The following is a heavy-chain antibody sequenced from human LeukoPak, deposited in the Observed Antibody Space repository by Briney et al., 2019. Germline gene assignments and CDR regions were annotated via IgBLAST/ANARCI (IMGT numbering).Heavy chain of an antibody. CDR3: ARHRPGPYDY. Sequence: SETLSLTCTVSGGSIGFYYWTWIRQPPGKGLEWIGYIYYTGSTNYNPSLKSRVTISVDTSNNQFSLKLSSVTAADTALYYCARHRPGPYDYWGQGTLVIVPP. CDR1: GGSIGFYY. V-gene: IGHV4-59*08. CDR2: IYYTGST. J-gene: IGHJ4*02.